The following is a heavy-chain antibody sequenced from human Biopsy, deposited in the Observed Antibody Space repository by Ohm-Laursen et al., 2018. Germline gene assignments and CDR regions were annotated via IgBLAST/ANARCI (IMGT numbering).Heavy chain of an antibody. Sequence: KVSCKASGYTFTDYSLHWVRQAPGQGLEWMGWVNPNSGATNYAQKFQGRVTMTSDTPISTAYIELRRLISDDTAVYFCARDRMVTIITLVRADTFDIWGQGTLVSVSS. V-gene: IGHV1-2*02. CDR2: VNPNSGAT. D-gene: IGHD3-10*01. CDR1: GYTFTDYS. CDR3: ARDRMVTIITLVRADTFDI. J-gene: IGHJ3*02.